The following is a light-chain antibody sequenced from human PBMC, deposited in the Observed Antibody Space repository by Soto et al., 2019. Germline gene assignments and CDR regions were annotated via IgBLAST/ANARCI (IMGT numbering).Light chain of an antibody. V-gene: IGKV1-6*01. CDR1: QGIRND. Sequence: AIQITQSPSSLSASVGDRVTSTCRASQGIRNDLAWYQRKPGKAPKLLIYTASSLQNGVPPRFSGSGSDTVFTLTIDSLQPEDFATYYCLQDFSFPLTFGGGTKVDIK. CDR2: TAS. J-gene: IGKJ4*01. CDR3: LQDFSFPLT.